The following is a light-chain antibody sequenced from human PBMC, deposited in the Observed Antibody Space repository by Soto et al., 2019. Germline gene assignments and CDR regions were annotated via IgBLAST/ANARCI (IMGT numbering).Light chain of an antibody. Sequence: QSALTQPASVSGSPGQSITISCTGTNSDVGGFNYVSWYQQHPGKAPKLLIYEVSDRPSGVSDRFSGSKSGNTASLTISGLQAEDEADYYCNSYTTSSTLVFGGGTKVTVL. CDR2: EVS. CDR3: NSYTTSSTLV. V-gene: IGLV2-14*01. CDR1: NSDVGGFNY. J-gene: IGLJ2*01.